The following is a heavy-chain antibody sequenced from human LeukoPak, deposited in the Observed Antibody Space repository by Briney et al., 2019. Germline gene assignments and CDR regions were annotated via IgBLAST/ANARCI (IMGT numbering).Heavy chain of an antibody. CDR2: ISYDGSNK. V-gene: IGHV3-30*04. CDR1: GFTFSSYA. CDR3: AREGYGSEYYYGMDV. J-gene: IGHJ6*02. Sequence: PGGSLRLSCAASGFTFSSYAMHWVRQAAGKGLEWVAVISYDGSNKYYADSVKGRFTISRDNSKNTLYLQMNSLRAEDTAVYYCAREGYGSEYYYGMDVWGQGTTVTVSS. D-gene: IGHD3-10*01.